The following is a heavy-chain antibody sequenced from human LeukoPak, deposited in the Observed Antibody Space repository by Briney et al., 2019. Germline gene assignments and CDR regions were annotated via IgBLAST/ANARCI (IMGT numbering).Heavy chain of an antibody. CDR3: GTAKDRIGVFDH. J-gene: IGHJ4*02. Sequence: GASVKVSCKVSGYTLTELSVHWVRQAPGKGLEWMGGFDPEDGETIYAQKFQGRVTMTEDTSTDTAYMELSSLRSEATAVYYCGTAKDRIGVFDHWGQGTLVTVSS. CDR1: GYTLTELS. V-gene: IGHV1-24*01. D-gene: IGHD6-19*01. CDR2: FDPEDGET.